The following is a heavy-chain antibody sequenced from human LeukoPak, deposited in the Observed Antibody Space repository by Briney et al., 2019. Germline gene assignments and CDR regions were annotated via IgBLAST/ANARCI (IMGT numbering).Heavy chain of an antibody. V-gene: IGHV3-15*07. CDR1: GFTFSNAW. CDR2: IKSKTDGGTT. CDR3: TTGYSGYDYEGNY. Sequence: PGGSLRLSCAASGFTFSNAWMNWVRQAPGKGLEWVGRIKSKTDGGTTDYAAPVRGGFTISRDDSKNTLYLQMNSLKTEDTAVYYCTTGYSGYDYEGNYWGQGTLVTVSS. D-gene: IGHD5-12*01. J-gene: IGHJ4*02.